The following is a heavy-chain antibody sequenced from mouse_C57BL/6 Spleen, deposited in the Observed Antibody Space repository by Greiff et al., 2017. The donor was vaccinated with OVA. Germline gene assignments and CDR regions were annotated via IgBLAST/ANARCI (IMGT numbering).Heavy chain of an antibody. CDR1: GYTFTSYW. V-gene: IGHV1-5*01. CDR3: TGDGRASYAMDY. D-gene: IGHD1-1*02. Sequence: EVQLQQSGTVLARPGASVKMSCKTSGYTFTSYWMHWVKQRPGQGLEWIGAIYPGNSDTSYNQKVKGKDKLTAVTSASTAYMELSSLTNEDSAVYYCTGDGRASYAMDYWGQGTSVTVSS. CDR2: IYPGNSDT. J-gene: IGHJ4*01.